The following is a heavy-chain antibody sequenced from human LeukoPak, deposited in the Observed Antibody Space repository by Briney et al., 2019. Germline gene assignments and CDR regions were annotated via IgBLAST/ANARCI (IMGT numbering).Heavy chain of an antibody. CDR3: ARLAVTTSSGDYGMDV. J-gene: IGHJ6*02. D-gene: IGHD4-17*01. CDR1: GYSFTSYW. Sequence: GESLKISCKGSGYSFTSYWIGWVRQMPGKGLEWMGIIYPGYSDTRYSPSFQGQVTISADKSISTAYLQWSSLKASDTAMYYCARLAVTTSSGDYGMDVWGQGTTVTVSS. CDR2: IYPGYSDT. V-gene: IGHV5-51*01.